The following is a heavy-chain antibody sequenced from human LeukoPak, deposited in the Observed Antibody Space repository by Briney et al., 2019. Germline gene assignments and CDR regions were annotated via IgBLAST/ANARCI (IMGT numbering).Heavy chain of an antibody. V-gene: IGHV3-53*01. J-gene: IGHJ4*02. D-gene: IGHD1-26*01. CDR2: IYTGGST. Sequence: GGSLRLSCAASGFTVNSHYMSWVRQAPGKGLEWVSVIYTGGSTYYADSVKGRFTISRDNSKNTLYLQMSSLRAEGTAVYYCARFSSGSFDYWGQGTLVTVSS. CDR1: GFTVNSHY. CDR3: ARFSSGSFDY.